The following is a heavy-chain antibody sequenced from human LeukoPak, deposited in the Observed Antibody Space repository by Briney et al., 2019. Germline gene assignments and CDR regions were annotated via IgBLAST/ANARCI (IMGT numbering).Heavy chain of an antibody. D-gene: IGHD1-26*01. CDR2: IYSGGST. J-gene: IGHJ4*02. CDR1: GFTVSSNY. CDR3: AREKGSYRTFDY. Sequence: PGGSLRLSCAASGFTVSSNYRSWVRQAPGKGLEWVSVIYSGGSTYYANSVKGRFTISRDNSKNTLYLQMGSLRAEDTAVYYCAREKGSYRTFDYWGQGTLVTVSS. V-gene: IGHV3-53*01.